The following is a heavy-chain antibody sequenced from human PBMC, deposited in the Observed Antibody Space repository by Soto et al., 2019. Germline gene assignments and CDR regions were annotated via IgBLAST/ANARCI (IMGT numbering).Heavy chain of an antibody. CDR2: IKQDESEK. CDR3: AIHDFWIDYYYDYDLDV. D-gene: IGHD3-3*01. V-gene: IGHV3-7*01. J-gene: IGHJ6*02. CDR1: GFTFSDYW. Sequence: GGSLRLSCAASGFTFSDYWMSWVRQAPGEGLEWVANIKQDESEKYYVDSVKGRFTISRENAKNSLHLQMDSLRVDDTAVYYWAIHDFWIDYYYDYDLDVGGQGTTVTVSS.